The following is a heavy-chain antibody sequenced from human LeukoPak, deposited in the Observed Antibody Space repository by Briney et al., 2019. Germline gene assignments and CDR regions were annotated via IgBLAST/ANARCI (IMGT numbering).Heavy chain of an antibody. V-gene: IGHV3-23*01. D-gene: IGHD3-10*01. CDR1: GFTFSDAW. CDR3: ARMVRETDY. CDR2: ISGSGGST. Sequence: GGSLRLSCAASGFTFSDAWMSWVRQAPGKGLEWVSAISGSGGSTYYADSVKGRFTISRDNSKNTLYLQMNSLRAEDTAVYYCARMVRETDYWGQGTLVIVSS. J-gene: IGHJ4*02.